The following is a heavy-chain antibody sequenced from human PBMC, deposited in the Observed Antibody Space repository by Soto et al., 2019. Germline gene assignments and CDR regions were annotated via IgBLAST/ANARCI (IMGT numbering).Heavy chain of an antibody. J-gene: IGHJ6*02. D-gene: IGHD2-15*01. CDR2: IKPNTDDT. CDR3: ARSPYSLEGDGQHYYYGMDL. CDR1: GFTCSVFY. Sequence: GASVKVSGKPSGFTCSVFYLHWVRQAAGQWLDWMGWIKPNTDDTGYAQKFQGRVTLTWDTSSSAGYLDLSRLRSDDTAVYYCARSPYSLEGDGQHYYYGMDLWGLGTTVTVSS. V-gene: IGHV1-2*02.